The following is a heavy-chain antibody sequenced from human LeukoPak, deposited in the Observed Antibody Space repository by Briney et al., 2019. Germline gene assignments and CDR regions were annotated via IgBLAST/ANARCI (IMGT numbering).Heavy chain of an antibody. CDR3: ASSPGGPRWFDP. CDR2: INHSGST. Sequence: PSETLSLTCAVYGGSFSGYYWSWIRQPPGKGLEWIGEINHSGSTNYNPSLKSRVTISVDTSKNQFSLKLSSVTAADTAVYYCASSPGGPRWFDPWGQGTLVTVSS. D-gene: IGHD1-14*01. J-gene: IGHJ5*02. V-gene: IGHV4-34*01. CDR1: GGSFSGYY.